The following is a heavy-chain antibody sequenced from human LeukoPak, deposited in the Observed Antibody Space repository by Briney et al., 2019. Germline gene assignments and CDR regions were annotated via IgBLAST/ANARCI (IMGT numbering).Heavy chain of an antibody. J-gene: IGHJ6*04. Sequence: SVKVSCKASGYTFTSYYMHWVRQAPGQGLEWMGRIIPILGIANYAQKFQGRVTITADKSTSTAYMELSSLRSEDTAVYYCARSHLRALTRQMDVWGKGTTVTVSS. CDR2: IIPILGIA. CDR3: ARSHLRALTRQMDV. V-gene: IGHV1-69*02. D-gene: IGHD4-11*01. CDR1: GYTFTSYY.